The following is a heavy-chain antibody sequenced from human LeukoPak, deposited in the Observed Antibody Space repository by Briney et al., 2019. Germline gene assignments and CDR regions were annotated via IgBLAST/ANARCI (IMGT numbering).Heavy chain of an antibody. CDR1: GGSISSYY. J-gene: IGHJ4*02. V-gene: IGHV4-59*01. Sequence: SETLSLTCTVSGGSISSYYWSWIRQPPGKGLEWIGFIYYSGSTNYNPSLKSRVTISVDTSKNQFSLKLGSVTAADTAVYYCAIRVIVAAGTARGFDNGGQGTLVTVSS. D-gene: IGHD6-13*01. CDR2: IYYSGST. CDR3: AIRVIVAAGTARGFDN.